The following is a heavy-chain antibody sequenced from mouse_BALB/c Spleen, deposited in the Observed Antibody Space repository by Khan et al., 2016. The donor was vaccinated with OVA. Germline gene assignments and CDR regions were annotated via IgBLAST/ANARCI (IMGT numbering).Heavy chain of an antibody. Sequence: EVELVESGGGLVQPGGSRKLSCAASGFTLSSFGMHWVRQAPEKGLEWVAYISSGSSTIYYADTVKGRFTISRDNPKNTLFLQMTSLRSEDTAMYYCASARYDNSMDYWGQGTSVTVSS. V-gene: IGHV5-17*02. D-gene: IGHD2-14*01. J-gene: IGHJ4*01. CDR3: ASARYDNSMDY. CDR1: GFTLSSFG. CDR2: ISSGSSTI.